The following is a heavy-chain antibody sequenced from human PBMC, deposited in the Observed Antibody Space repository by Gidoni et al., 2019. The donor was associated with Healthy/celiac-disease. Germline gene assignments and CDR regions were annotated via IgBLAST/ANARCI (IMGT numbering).Heavy chain of an antibody. CDR2: IWYDGSNK. CDR3: ARGEPLYSSSWDFDY. Sequence: QVQLVESGGGVVQPGRSLRLSCAASGFTFSSYGMHWVRQAPGKGLEWVAVIWYDGSNKYYADSVKGRFTISRDNSKNTLYLQMNSLRAEDTAVYYCARGEPLYSSSWDFDYWGQGTLVTVSS. CDR1: GFTFSSYG. D-gene: IGHD6-13*01. V-gene: IGHV3-33*01. J-gene: IGHJ4*02.